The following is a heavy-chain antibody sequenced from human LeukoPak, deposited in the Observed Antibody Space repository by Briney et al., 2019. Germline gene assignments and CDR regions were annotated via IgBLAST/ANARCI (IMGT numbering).Heavy chain of an antibody. J-gene: IGHJ4*02. CDR1: GFTFTNYA. Sequence: PGGSLRLSCAASGFTFTNYAMSWGRQAPGKGLEWVSAISAPGGSKYYADSVKGRFTVCRNNSKSTMYLQMTSLRAEDTAVYYCAKIPYYDFWSGYYYFDYWGPGTLVTVSS. CDR2: ISAPGGSK. V-gene: IGHV3-23*01. D-gene: IGHD3-3*01. CDR3: AKIPYYDFWSGYYYFDY.